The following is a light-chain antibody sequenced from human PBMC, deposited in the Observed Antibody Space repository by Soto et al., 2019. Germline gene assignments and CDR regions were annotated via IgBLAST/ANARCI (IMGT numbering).Light chain of an antibody. Sequence: DIQMTQSPSTLPASVGDRVTITCRANQSISTWLAWYQQKPGKAPNLLIYKASRLETGVPSRFSGSGSGTEFTLTISSLQSDDFATYYCQQYTTYSLTFGQGTKVDIK. CDR1: QSISTW. CDR2: KAS. CDR3: QQYTTYSLT. V-gene: IGKV1-5*03. J-gene: IGKJ1*01.